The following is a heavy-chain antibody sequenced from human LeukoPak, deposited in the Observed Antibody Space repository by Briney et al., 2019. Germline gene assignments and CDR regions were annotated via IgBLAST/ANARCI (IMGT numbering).Heavy chain of an antibody. CDR2: IYYSGST. CDR3: ARHLGDVVVVPAAKNWFDP. Sequence: SETLSLTCTVSGGSISSSSYYWGRIRQPPGKGREWIGSIYYSGSTYYNPSLKSRVTISVDTSKNQFSLKLSSVTAADTAVYYCARHLGDVVVVPAAKNWFDPWGQGTLVTVSS. J-gene: IGHJ5*02. V-gene: IGHV4-39*01. CDR1: GGSISSSSYY. D-gene: IGHD2-2*01.